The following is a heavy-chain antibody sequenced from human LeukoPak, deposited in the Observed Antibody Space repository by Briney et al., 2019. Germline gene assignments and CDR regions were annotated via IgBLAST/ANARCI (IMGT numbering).Heavy chain of an antibody. J-gene: IGHJ4*02. CDR3: ARGGYSYGRIDY. D-gene: IGHD5-18*01. CDR2: ISSSSSYI. V-gene: IGHV3-21*01. CDR1: GFTFSSYS. Sequence: TGGSLRLSCAASGFTFSSYSMNWVRQAPGKGLEWVSSISSSSSYIYYADSVKGRFTISRDNAKNSLYLQMNSLRAEDTAVYYCARGGYSYGRIDYWGQGNLVTVSS.